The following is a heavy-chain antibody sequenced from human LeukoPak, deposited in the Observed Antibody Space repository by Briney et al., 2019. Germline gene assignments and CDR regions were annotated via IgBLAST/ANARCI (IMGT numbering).Heavy chain of an antibody. CDR2: IFPSGST. J-gene: IGHJ2*01. CDR1: GGSFSSGSYY. CDR3: ARGCRDGYSNYWYFDL. D-gene: IGHD5-24*01. Sequence: SQTLSLTCTVSGGSFSSGSYYWGWIRQPAGKGLEYIGLIFPSGSTNYNPSLKSRLTISVDTSKNQFSLKLSSVTAADTAVYYCARGCRDGYSNYWYFDLWGRGTLVTASS. V-gene: IGHV4-61*02.